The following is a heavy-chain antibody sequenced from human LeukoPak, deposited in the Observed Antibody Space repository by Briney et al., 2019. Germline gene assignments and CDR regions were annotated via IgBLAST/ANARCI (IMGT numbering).Heavy chain of an antibody. CDR3: ARHVVGAVLGFDNWFDP. D-gene: IGHD1-26*01. J-gene: IGHJ5*02. CDR1: GGSISSSSYY. Sequence: SGTLSLTCTVSGGSISSSSYYWGWIRQPPGKGLEWIGEIYHSGSTNYNPSLKSRVTISADKSKNQFSLKLSSVTAADTAVYYCARHVVGAVLGFDNWFDPWGQGTLVTVSS. CDR2: IYHSGST. V-gene: IGHV4-39*01.